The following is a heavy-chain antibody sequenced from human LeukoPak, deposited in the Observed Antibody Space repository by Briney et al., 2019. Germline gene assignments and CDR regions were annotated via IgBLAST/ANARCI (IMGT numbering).Heavy chain of an antibody. J-gene: IGHJ5*02. D-gene: IGHD2-2*01. V-gene: IGHV1-69*04. CDR2: IIPSLGIP. CDR3: AQRLSWLDP. CDR1: GDSFNNTA. Sequence: RASVKVSCKASGDSFNNTAISWVRQAPGQGLEWVGRIIPSLGIPTYAQQFQGRVAITADTSTSTAFMELSGLTSEDTAVYYCAQRLSWLDPWGQGTLVTVSS.